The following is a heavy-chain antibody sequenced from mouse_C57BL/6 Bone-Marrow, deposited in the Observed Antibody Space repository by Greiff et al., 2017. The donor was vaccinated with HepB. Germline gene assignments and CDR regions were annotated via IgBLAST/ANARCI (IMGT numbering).Heavy chain of an antibody. D-gene: IGHD2-4*01. CDR2: IDPSDSYT. Sequence: QVQLQQPGAELVMPGASVKLSCKASGYTFTSYWMHWVKQRPGQGLEWIGEIDPSDSYTNYNQKFKGKSTLTVDKSSSTAYMQLSSLTSEDSAVYYCARGSTMSTDWYFDVWGTGTTVTVSS. J-gene: IGHJ1*03. V-gene: IGHV1-69*01. CDR1: GYTFTSYW. CDR3: ARGSTMSTDWYFDV.